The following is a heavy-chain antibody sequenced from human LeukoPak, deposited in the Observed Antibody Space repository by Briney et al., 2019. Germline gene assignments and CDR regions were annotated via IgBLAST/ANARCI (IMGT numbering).Heavy chain of an antibody. Sequence: PSETLSLTCTVSGESISGFYWTWIRQPPGKGLEWIGSIYYSGSTYYNPSLKSRVTISVDTSKNQFSLKLSSVTAADTAVYYCAREGEPYSSSWLPFDYWGQGTLVTVSS. J-gene: IGHJ4*02. CDR3: AREGEPYSSSWLPFDY. CDR1: GESISGFY. CDR2: IYYSGST. V-gene: IGHV4-38-2*02. D-gene: IGHD6-13*01.